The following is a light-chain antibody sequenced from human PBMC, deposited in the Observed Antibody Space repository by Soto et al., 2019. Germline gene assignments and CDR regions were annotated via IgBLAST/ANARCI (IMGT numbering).Light chain of an antibody. CDR1: SSDIGGYNY. CDR3: CSNAGRPDI. V-gene: IGLV2-11*01. Sequence: QSVLTQPRSVSGSPGQSVAISCTGTSSDIGGYNYVSWYQQHPGKAAKVIIYDVDKRPSGVPDRFFGSKSGNTASLTISDLQTEDEADYYCCSNAGRPDIFGTGTKVTVL. CDR2: DVD. J-gene: IGLJ1*01.